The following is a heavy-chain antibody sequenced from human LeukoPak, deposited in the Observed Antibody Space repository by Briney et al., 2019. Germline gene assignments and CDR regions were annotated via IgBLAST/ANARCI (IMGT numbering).Heavy chain of an antibody. Sequence: GGSLRLSCAASGFTFSSYSMNWVRQAPGKGLEWVSSISSSSSYIYYADSVKGRFTISRDNAKNTLYLQMNSLRAEDTAVYYCARVELYCSSTSCPGSFDYWGQGTLVTVSS. J-gene: IGHJ4*02. CDR2: ISSSSSYI. CDR3: ARVELYCSSTSCPGSFDY. CDR1: GFTFSSYS. V-gene: IGHV3-21*01. D-gene: IGHD2-2*01.